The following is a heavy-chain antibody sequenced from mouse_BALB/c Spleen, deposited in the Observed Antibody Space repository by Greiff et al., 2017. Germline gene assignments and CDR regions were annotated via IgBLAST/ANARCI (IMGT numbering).Heavy chain of an antibody. CDR1: GFSLTSYG. CDR2: IWSGGST. D-gene: IGHD2-3*01. V-gene: IGHV2-2*02. Sequence: QVHVKQSGPGLVQPSQSLSITCTVSGFSLTSYGVHWVRQSPGKGLEWLGVIWSGGSTDYNAAFISRLSISRDNSKSQVFFKMNSLQANDTAIYYCARNKNDGYYWYFDVWGAGTTVTVSS. CDR3: ARNKNDGYYWYFDV. J-gene: IGHJ1*01.